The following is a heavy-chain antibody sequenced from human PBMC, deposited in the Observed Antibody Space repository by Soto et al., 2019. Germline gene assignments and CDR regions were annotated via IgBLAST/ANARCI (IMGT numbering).Heavy chain of an antibody. CDR2: ISAYNGNT. D-gene: IGHD4-4*01. CDR1: GYTFTSYG. Sequence: ASVKVSFKASGYTFTSYGISWVRQAPGQGLEWMGWISAYNGNTNYAQKLQGRVTMTTDTSTSTAYMELRSLRSDDTAVYYCAREGHFTVTTASYYYGMDVWGQGTTVTVSS. J-gene: IGHJ6*02. CDR3: AREGHFTVTTASYYYGMDV. V-gene: IGHV1-18*01.